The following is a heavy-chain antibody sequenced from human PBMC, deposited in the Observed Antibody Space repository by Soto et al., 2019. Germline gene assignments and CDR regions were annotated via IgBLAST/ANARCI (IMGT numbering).Heavy chain of an antibody. J-gene: IGHJ5*02. V-gene: IGHV1-46*01. CDR2: IDPSGGGK. CDR3: ARDRVDCSGGNCWRSVEDT. CDR1: GYTFTSYY. D-gene: IGHD2-15*01. Sequence: QVQLVQSGAEVKKPGASVKVSCKASGYTFTSYYMHWVRQATGQGLEWMGIIDPSGGGKSYAQKFQGGVTITRDTSTSTVYMELSSLRSEDTAVYYCARDRVDCSGGNCWRSVEDTWCQGTLVTVSS.